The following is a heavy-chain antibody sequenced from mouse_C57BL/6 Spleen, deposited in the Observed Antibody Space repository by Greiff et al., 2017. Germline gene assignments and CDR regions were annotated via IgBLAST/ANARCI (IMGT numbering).Heavy chain of an antibody. Sequence: VKLVESGPGLVQPSQSLSITCTVSGFSLTSYGVHWVRQSPGKGLEWLGVIWSGGSTDYNAAFISRLSISKDNSKSQVFFKMNSLQADDTAIYYCARFDGYYDYAMDYWGQGTSVTVSS. J-gene: IGHJ4*01. CDR2: IWSGGST. D-gene: IGHD2-3*01. V-gene: IGHV2-2*01. CDR3: ARFDGYYDYAMDY. CDR1: GFSLTSYG.